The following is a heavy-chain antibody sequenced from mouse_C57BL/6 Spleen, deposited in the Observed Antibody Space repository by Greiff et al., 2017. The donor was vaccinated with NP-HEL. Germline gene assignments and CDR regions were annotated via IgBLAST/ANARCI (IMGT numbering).Heavy chain of an antibody. CDR1: GFSLTSYG. J-gene: IGHJ3*01. Sequence: VQGVESGPGLVAPSQSLSITCTVSGFSLTSYGVDWVRQSPGTGLEWLGVIWGVGSTNYNSALKSRLSISKDNSKSQVFLKMNSLQTDDTAMYYCASGDGSSPFAYWGQGTLVTVSA. D-gene: IGHD1-1*01. V-gene: IGHV2-6*01. CDR3: ASGDGSSPFAY. CDR2: IWGVGST.